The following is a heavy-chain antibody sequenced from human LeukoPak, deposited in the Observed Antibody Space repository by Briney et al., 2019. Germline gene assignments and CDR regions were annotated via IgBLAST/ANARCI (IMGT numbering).Heavy chain of an antibody. V-gene: IGHV1-18*01. CDR3: ARAELEGYYGSGSYLNC. J-gene: IGHJ4*02. CDR1: GYTFTSYG. CDR2: ISAYNDNT. Sequence: AASVKVSCKASGYTFTSYGISWVRQAPGQGLEWMGWISAYNDNTNYAQKLQGRVTMTTDTSTSTAYMELRSLRSDDTAVYYCARAELEGYYGSGSYLNCWGQGTLVTVSS. D-gene: IGHD3-10*01.